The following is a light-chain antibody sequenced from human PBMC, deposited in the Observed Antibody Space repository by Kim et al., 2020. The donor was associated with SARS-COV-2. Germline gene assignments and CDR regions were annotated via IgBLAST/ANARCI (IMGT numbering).Light chain of an antibody. CDR2: GAS. CDR3: QQYGSSQLT. Sequence: PRERAPPALRASQNVSISNLAGCQQKPGQAPRLGFCGASSRATGIPDRFSGSGSGTDFTLTISRLEPEDFAVYFWQQYGSSQLTFGGGTKVDIK. J-gene: IGKJ4*01. CDR1: QNVSISN. V-gene: IGKV3-20*01.